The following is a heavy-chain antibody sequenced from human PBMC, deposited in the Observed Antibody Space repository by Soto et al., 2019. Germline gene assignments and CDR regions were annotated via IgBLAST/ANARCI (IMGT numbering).Heavy chain of an antibody. V-gene: IGHV1-18*01. J-gene: IGHJ2*01. CDR1: GYTFTSYG. CDR3: ARDRRIAVAGWRVWYFDL. Sequence: QVQLVQSGAEVKKPGASVKVSCKASGYTFTSYGISWVRQAPGQGLEWMGWISAYNGSTNYAQKLQGRVTMTTDTSTSTAYMELRSLRSDDTAVYYCARDRRIAVAGWRVWYFDLWGRGTLVTVSS. D-gene: IGHD6-19*01. CDR2: ISAYNGST.